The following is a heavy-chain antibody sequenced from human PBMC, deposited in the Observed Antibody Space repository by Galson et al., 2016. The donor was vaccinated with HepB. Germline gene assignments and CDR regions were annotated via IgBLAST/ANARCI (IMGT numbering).Heavy chain of an antibody. CDR1: GGSISSINW. D-gene: IGHD6-19*01. Sequence: SETLSLTCTVSGGSISSINWWTWVRQPPGKGLEWIGSIYYSGSTHYNPSLQSRVSISVDPSKNQFSLRLTSVSAADTAMYSFARQDRAGLVNFWGQGTMVTVSS. CDR3: ARQDRAGLVNF. J-gene: IGHJ3*01. V-gene: IGHV4-39*01. CDR2: IYYSGST.